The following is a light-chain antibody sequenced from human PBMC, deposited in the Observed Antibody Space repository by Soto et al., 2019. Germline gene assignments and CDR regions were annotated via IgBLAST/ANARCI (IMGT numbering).Light chain of an antibody. CDR3: QQYGTAPPRYT. Sequence: EIVLTQSPGTLSLSPGERATLSCRASQSISSRYLAWYQQKPGQAPRLLIYGESNRATGIPDRFSGSGSGTDFTLTISRLEPEDFAVYYCQQYGTAPPRYTFGQGTKVDIK. CDR1: QSISSRY. J-gene: IGKJ2*01. CDR2: GES. V-gene: IGKV3-20*01.